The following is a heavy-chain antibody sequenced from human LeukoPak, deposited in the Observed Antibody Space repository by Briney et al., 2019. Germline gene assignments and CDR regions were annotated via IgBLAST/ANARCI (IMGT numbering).Heavy chain of an antibody. Sequence: PGQSLRLSCTTSGFAVDDFAMSWVRQPAGKGLEWVGFIRRRGYGGATEYAASGKGRLIISRDDSKGIAYLQMNSLKTEDTAVYYCSRNGLVDFDYWGQGSRVIVSP. CDR2: IRRRGYGGAT. CDR3: SRNGLVDFDY. V-gene: IGHV3-49*04. J-gene: IGHJ4*02. CDR1: GFAVDDFA. D-gene: IGHD1-1*01.